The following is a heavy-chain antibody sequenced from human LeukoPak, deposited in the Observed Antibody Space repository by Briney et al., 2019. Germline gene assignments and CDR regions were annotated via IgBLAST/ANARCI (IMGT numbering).Heavy chain of an antibody. CDR2: IGSSGTTI. V-gene: IGHV3-48*04. D-gene: IGHD6-19*01. Sequence: GGSLRLSCAASGFTFSSYGMHWVRQAPGKGLEWVSYIGSSGTTIYYVDSVKGRFTISRDSAKNSLYLQMESLRAEDTAIYYCARENYGSGWYYWFDPWGQGTLVTVSS. J-gene: IGHJ5*02. CDR1: GFTFSSYG. CDR3: ARENYGSGWYYWFDP.